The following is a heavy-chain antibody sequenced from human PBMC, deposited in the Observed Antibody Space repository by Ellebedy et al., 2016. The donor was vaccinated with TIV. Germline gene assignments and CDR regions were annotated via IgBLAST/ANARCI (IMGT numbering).Heavy chain of an antibody. D-gene: IGHD2-21*02. V-gene: IGHV1-2*02. CDR1: GYSFTGYY. Sequence: AASVKVSCKASGYSFTGYYIHCVRHPPGQSLAWMGWINPNTDATKYAQRFQGRVTMTKDTSISTAYMELSRLRSDDTAVYYCARMVTAHFDYWGQGTLVTVSS. CDR2: INPNTDAT. J-gene: IGHJ4*02. CDR3: ARMVTAHFDY.